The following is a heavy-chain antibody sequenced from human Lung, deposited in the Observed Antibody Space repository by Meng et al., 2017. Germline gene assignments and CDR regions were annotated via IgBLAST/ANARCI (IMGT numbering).Heavy chain of an antibody. CDR3: ARGPTTMAHDFDY. CDR2: INHSGST. Sequence: QGLLQQWGAGLLHPSETLSLPCVVSGGSFSDYYGSWIRQPPGKGLEWIGEINHSGSTNYNPSLESRATISVDTSQNNLSLKLSSVTAADSAVYYCARGPTTMAHDFDYWGQGTLVTVSS. CDR1: GGSFSDYY. D-gene: IGHD4-11*01. J-gene: IGHJ4*02. V-gene: IGHV4-34*01.